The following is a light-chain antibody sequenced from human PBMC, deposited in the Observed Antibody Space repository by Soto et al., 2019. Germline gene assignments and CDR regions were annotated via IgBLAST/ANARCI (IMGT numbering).Light chain of an antibody. V-gene: IGKV1-27*01. Sequence: DIQMTQSPSSLSASVGDRVTITCRASQGISYYLAWYQQKPGKVPKLLIYTASTLQSGVPSRFSGSGSGTNFTRTITSLQPEDVATYYCQKYNSAPWTFGQGNKVEIK. CDR3: QKYNSAPWT. CDR2: TAS. CDR1: QGISYY. J-gene: IGKJ1*01.